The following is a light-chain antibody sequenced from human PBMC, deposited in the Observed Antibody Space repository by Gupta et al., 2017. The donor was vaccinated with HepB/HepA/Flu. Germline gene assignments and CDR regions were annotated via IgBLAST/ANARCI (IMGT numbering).Light chain of an antibody. CDR1: SANIGSNT. Sequence: SVLTQPPSASGTPGQRVTISCSGGSANIGSNTVHWYQHLPGTAPKLLIYGKNQRPSGVPDRFSGSTSGTSASLAISGLQSEDEADYYCATWDDSLKVRVFGGGTKLTVL. V-gene: IGLV1-44*01. J-gene: IGLJ2*01. CDR2: GKN. CDR3: ATWDDSLKVRV.